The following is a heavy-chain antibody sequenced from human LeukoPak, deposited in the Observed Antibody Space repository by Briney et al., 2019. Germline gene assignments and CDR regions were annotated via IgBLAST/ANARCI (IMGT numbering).Heavy chain of an antibody. CDR3: ARDLGYYRADY. V-gene: IGHV3-7*04. D-gene: IGHD1-26*01. CDR2: IKGDGSDN. J-gene: IGHJ4*02. Sequence: GGSLRLSCAASGFTFSSHAMSWVRQAPGKGLEWVANIKGDGSDNHYVDSVRGRFTISRDNAKNSLYLQMNSLRAEDTAVYYCARDLGYYRADYWGQGTLVTVSS. CDR1: GFTFSSHA.